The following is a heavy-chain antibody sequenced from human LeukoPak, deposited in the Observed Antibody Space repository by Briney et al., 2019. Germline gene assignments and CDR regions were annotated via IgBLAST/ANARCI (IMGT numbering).Heavy chain of an antibody. CDR3: ARSLFRNSPVDY. D-gene: IGHD1/OR15-1a*01. CDR1: GYTFTGYY. J-gene: IGHJ4*02. V-gene: IGHV1-2*02. Sequence: ASVKVSCKASGYTFTGYYIHWVRQAPGQGLEWMGWINPNSGGTNYAQKFQGRVTMTRDTSISTAYMELSRLRSDDTAVYYCARSLFRNSPVDYWGQGTLVTVSS. CDR2: INPNSGGT.